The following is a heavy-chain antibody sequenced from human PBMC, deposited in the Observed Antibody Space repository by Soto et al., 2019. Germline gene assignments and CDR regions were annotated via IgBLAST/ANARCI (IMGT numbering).Heavy chain of an antibody. CDR2: ISYDGSNK. Sequence: GGSLRLSCAASGFTFSSYAMHWVRQAPGKGLEWVAVISYDGSNKYYADSVKGRFTISRDNSKNTLYLQMNSLRAEDTAVYYCARDRWSSSSSGPYYGMHVWGQGTTVTVSS. CDR3: ARDRWSSSSSGPYYGMHV. J-gene: IGHJ6*02. V-gene: IGHV3-30-3*01. CDR1: GFTFSSYA. D-gene: IGHD6-6*01.